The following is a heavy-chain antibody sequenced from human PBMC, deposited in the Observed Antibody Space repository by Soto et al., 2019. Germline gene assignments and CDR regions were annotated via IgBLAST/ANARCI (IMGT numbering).Heavy chain of an antibody. Sequence: PGGSLRLSCAASGFAFSSYDMHWVRQGPGKGLEWVSAIAVSGATFYAGSVKGRFTISRENGKNSLYLQMNSLRAEDTAVYFCARERDSYSDPWQEFHYWGQGTLVTVSS. CDR2: IAVSGAT. D-gene: IGHD6-13*01. J-gene: IGHJ4*02. CDR3: ARERDSYSDPWQEFHY. CDR1: GFAFSSYD. V-gene: IGHV3-13*01.